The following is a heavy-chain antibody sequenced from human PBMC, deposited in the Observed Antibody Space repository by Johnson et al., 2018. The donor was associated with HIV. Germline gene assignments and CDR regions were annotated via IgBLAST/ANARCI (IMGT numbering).Heavy chain of an antibody. CDR1: GFTFSSYG. V-gene: IGHV3-30*02. Sequence: LVESGGGVVQPGGSLRLSCAASGFTFSSYGMHWVRQAPGKGLEWVAFIRYDGDNKYYVDSVRGRFTISRDNHKNTLHLQMSSLRVDDTAVYFCAKEGGAFDSWGQGTMVTVSS. J-gene: IGHJ3*02. CDR3: AKEGGAFDS. CDR2: IRYDGDNK.